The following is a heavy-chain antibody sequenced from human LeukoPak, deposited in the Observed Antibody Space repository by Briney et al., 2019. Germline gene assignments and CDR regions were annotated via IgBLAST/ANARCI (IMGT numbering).Heavy chain of an antibody. J-gene: IGHJ3*02. Sequence: ASVKVSCKASGYTFTGYYMHWVRQAPGQGLEWMGWISAYNGNTNYAQKLQGRVTMTTDTSTRTAYMELRSLRSDDTAVYYCARDIPVDNGVVPTAPAIAFDIWGQGTMVTVSS. CDR1: GYTFTGYY. V-gene: IGHV1-18*04. CDR2: ISAYNGNT. D-gene: IGHD2-2*01. CDR3: ARDIPVDNGVVPTAPAIAFDI.